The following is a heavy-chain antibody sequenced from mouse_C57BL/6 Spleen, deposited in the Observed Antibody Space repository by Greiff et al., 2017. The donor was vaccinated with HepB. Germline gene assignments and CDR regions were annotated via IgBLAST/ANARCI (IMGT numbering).Heavy chain of an antibody. V-gene: IGHV5-17*01. J-gene: IGHJ4*01. CDR1: GFTFSDYG. Sequence: EVKLMESGGGLVKPGGSLKLSCAASGFTFSDYGMHWVRQAPEKGLEWVAYISSGSSTIYYADTVKGRFTISRDNAKNTLFLQMTSLRSEDTAMYYCARDYDYGHYYAMDYWGQGTSVTVSS. CDR3: ARDYDYGHYYAMDY. D-gene: IGHD2-4*01. CDR2: ISSGSSTI.